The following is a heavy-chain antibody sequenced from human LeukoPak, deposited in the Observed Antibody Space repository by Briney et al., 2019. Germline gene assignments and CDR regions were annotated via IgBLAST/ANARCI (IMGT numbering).Heavy chain of an antibody. J-gene: IGHJ4*02. D-gene: IGHD2-2*01. CDR1: GYPFTRYG. V-gene: IGHV1-18*01. CDR2: INPDNGNT. Sequence: AAVKMSCKASGYPFTRYGISWVRQPPGQGLEWMGWINPDNGNTKYAQRFQGRVTMTTDTSTSTAHMELRSLRSDDTAVYYCATYYCSTTSCYPYFFDYWGQGTLVTVSS. CDR3: ATYYCSTTSCYPYFFDY.